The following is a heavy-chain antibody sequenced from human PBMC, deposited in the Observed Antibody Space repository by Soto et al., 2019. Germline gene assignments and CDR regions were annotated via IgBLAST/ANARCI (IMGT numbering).Heavy chain of an antibody. D-gene: IGHD4-17*01. CDR2: INASNGST. J-gene: IGHJ2*01. CDR3: ARDQAYGDYWYFDL. CDR1: GYTFSSYY. Sequence: ASVKVSCKASGYTFSSYYTHWVRQAPGQRLEWMGWINASNGSTSYAQKFQGRVTITRDTSASTAYMELSSLRSEDTAVYYCARDQAYGDYWYFDLWGRGTLVTVSS. V-gene: IGHV1-46*01.